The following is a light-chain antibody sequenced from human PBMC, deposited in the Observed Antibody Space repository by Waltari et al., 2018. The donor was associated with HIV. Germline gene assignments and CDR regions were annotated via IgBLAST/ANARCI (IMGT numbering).Light chain of an antibody. CDR3: QQYLTFSRT. J-gene: IGKJ1*01. V-gene: IGKV1-5*03. CDR2: KAS. CDR1: QSVSSS. Sequence: DIQMTQSPPTLSASVGDRVTITCQASQSVSSSLAWYQQKPGKAPNLLIFKASSLQNGAPPRCSGSGSGTDFNLTSSGLQPDDFATYYCQQYLTFSRTFGQGTQV.